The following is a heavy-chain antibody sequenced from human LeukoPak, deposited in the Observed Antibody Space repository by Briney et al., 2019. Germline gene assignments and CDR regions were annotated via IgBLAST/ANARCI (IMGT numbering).Heavy chain of an antibody. CDR1: GGSFSGYY. Sequence: TSETLSLTCAGYGGSFSGYYWSWIRQPPGKGLEWIGEINHSGSTNYNPSLKSRVTISVDTSKNQFSLKLSSVTAADTAVYYCARSYYVASGSGSYYRRDLYYFDYWGQGTLVTVSS. V-gene: IGHV4-34*01. D-gene: IGHD3-10*01. CDR3: ARSYYVASGSGSYYRRDLYYFDY. J-gene: IGHJ4*02. CDR2: INHSGST.